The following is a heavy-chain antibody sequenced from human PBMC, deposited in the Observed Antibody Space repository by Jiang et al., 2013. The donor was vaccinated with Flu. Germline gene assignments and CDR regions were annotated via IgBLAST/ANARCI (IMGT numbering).Heavy chain of an antibody. D-gene: IGHD5-24*01. Sequence: VQLVESGGGVVQPGRSLRLSCAASGFTFSNYALHWVRQAPGKGLEWVAVIANDGTSKNYADSLKGRLTISRDNSKNTMYLQMNNLRPEDTAVYSCARGHRRDGYNDGAFDIWGQGTMVTVSS. J-gene: IGHJ3*02. CDR3: ARGHRRDGYNDGAFDI. CDR2: IANDGTSK. CDR1: GFTFSNYA. V-gene: IGHV3-30-3*01.